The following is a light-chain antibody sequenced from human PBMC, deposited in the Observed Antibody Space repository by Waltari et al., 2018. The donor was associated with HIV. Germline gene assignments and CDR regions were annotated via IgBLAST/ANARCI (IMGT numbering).Light chain of an antibody. CDR2: ENY. CDR3: GTWDSSLSTYV. V-gene: IGLV1-51*02. CDR1: SSNIGNNY. Sequence: QSVLTQPPSVSAAPGQKVTISCSGSSSNIGNNYVSWYQQLPGTAPKLLIYENYKRPSGIPDRFSGSKSGTSATLGITGRQTGDEADYYCGTWDSSLSTYVFGSGTKVTVL. J-gene: IGLJ1*01.